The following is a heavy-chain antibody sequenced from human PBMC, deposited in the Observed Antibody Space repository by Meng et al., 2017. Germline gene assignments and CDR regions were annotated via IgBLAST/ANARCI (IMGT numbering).Heavy chain of an antibody. CDR1: GFTFSSYS. CDR3: ARVGRSSSWYSDY. J-gene: IGHJ4*02. CDR2: ISSSSSHI. Sequence: GESLKISCAASGFTFSSYSMNWVRQAPGKGLEWVSSISSSSSHIYYADSVKGRFTISRDNAKNSLYLQMNSLRAEDTAVYYCARVGRSSSWYSDYWGQGTLVTVSS. V-gene: IGHV3-21*01. D-gene: IGHD6-13*01.